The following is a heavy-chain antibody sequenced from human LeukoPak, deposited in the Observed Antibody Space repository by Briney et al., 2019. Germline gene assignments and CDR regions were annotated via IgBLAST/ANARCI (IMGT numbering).Heavy chain of an antibody. D-gene: IGHD3-9*01. J-gene: IGHJ4*02. Sequence: ASVKVSCKASGYTLTGYYIHWVRQAPGQGLEWMGWINPNSGGTNYAQKFQGRVTMTRDTSISTAYMELSRLRSDDTAVYYCARGPYTYDILTGLIDYWGQGTLVTVSS. V-gene: IGHV1-2*02. CDR2: INPNSGGT. CDR3: ARGPYTYDILTGLIDY. CDR1: GYTLTGYY.